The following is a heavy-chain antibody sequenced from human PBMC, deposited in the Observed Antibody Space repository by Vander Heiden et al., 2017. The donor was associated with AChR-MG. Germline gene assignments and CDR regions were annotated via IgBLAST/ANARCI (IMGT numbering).Heavy chain of an antibody. J-gene: IGHJ4*02. CDR2: IFSSDEK. CDR3: AASGSYQNVILDY. D-gene: IGHD3-10*01. CDR1: GFSLNNARMS. V-gene: IGHV2-26*01. Sequence: QVTLKESGPVLVKPTETLTLTCTVSGFSLNNARMSVSWIRQPPGKALEWLAHIFSSDEKSYSTSLKSRLTISKDTSKSQVVLTMTNMDPMDTATYYCAASGSYQNVILDYWGQGTLVTVSS.